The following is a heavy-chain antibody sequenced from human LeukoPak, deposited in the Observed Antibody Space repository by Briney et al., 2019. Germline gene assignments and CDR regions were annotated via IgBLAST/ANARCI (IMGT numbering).Heavy chain of an antibody. V-gene: IGHV3-30*04. CDR2: ISYDGSNK. CDR3: ARVEMTTIVIDY. CDR1: GFTFSSYA. D-gene: IGHD5-24*01. J-gene: IGHJ4*02. Sequence: GGSLRLSCAASGFTFSSYAMHWVRQAPGKGLEWVAVISYDGSNKYYADSVKGRFTISRDNSKNTPYLQMNSLRAEDTAVYYCARVEMTTIVIDYWGQGTLVTVSS.